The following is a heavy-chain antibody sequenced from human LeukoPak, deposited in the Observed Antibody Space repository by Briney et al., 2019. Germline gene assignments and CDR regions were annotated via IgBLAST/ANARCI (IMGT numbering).Heavy chain of an antibody. D-gene: IGHD2-2*01. Sequence: SETLSLTCAVSGYSISTGYYWGWIRQPPGKGLEWIGSIYHSGSTYYNPSLKSRVTISLDTSKNQFSLKLSSVTAADTAVYYCAVPYCSSTSCPGVDYWGQGTLVTVSS. J-gene: IGHJ4*02. V-gene: IGHV4-38-2*01. CDR2: IYHSGST. CDR1: GYSISTGYY. CDR3: AVPYCSSTSCPGVDY.